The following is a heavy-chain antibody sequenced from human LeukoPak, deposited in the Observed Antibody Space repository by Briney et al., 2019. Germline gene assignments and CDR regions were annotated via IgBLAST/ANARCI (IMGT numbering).Heavy chain of an antibody. J-gene: IGHJ4*02. CDR1: GFTFRIHA. CDR3: AKDFRIGYSAHFDY. D-gene: IGHD2-21*01. CDR2: IYENGGTT. Sequence: GGSLRLSCVGSGFTFRIHAMSWVRQAPEKGLEFVAGIYENGGTTYYADSVKGRFSISRDNSKNTLYLQMDSLRGEDTAVYYCAKDFRIGYSAHFDYWGQGALVTVSS. V-gene: IGHV3-23*01.